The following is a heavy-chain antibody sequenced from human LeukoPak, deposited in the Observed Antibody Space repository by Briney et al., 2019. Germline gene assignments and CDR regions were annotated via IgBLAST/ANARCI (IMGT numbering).Heavy chain of an antibody. J-gene: IGHJ6*03. V-gene: IGHV1-8*03. Sequence: ASVKVSCKASGYTFTSYGISWVRQATGQGLEWMGWMNPNSGNTGYAQKFQGRVTITRNTSISTAYMELSSLRSEDTAVYYCARAGNYRRYYYYYYMDVWGKGTTVTISS. D-gene: IGHD4-11*01. CDR2: MNPNSGNT. CDR1: GYTFTSYG. CDR3: ARAGNYRRYYYYYYMDV.